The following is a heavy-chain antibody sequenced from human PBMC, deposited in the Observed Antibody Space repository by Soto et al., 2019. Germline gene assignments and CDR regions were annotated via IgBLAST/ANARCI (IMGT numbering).Heavy chain of an antibody. J-gene: IGHJ4*02. CDR2: ICYSGNT. Sequence: QVQLQESGPRLVKPSQTLSLTCTVSGGSISSGDYYWSWIRQSPGKGLEWIGFICYSGNTSCNPALRSRVSISVDTSKNHFSLKLSSVTAADTALYNCATIYYGSSGYDGPFWDSWGQGTLVTVSS. V-gene: IGHV4-30-4*01. D-gene: IGHD3-22*01. CDR1: GGSISSGDYY. CDR3: ATIYYGSSGYDGPFWDS.